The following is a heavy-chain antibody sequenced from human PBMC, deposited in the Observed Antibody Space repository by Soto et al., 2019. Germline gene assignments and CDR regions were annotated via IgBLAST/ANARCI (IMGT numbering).Heavy chain of an antibody. CDR2: MNPNSGNT. J-gene: IGHJ6*02. Sequence: ASVNVSCKAPVYTFTRYDINWLRQATGQGLEWMGWMNPNSGNTGYAQKFQGRVTMTRNTSISTAYMELSSLRSEDTAVYYCARDRREYGAAAYYYYGMDVWGQGTTVTVSS. D-gene: IGHD6-13*01. CDR1: VYTFTRYD. V-gene: IGHV1-8*01. CDR3: ARDRREYGAAAYYYYGMDV.